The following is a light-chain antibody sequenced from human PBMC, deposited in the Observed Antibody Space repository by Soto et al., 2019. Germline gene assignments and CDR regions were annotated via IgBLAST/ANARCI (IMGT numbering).Light chain of an antibody. CDR2: GTS. J-gene: IGKJ1*01. Sequence: DIQMTQSPPSLSASVGDRVTITCRASQDIEGFLAWYQQKQGTSPKLLVYGTSTLQSGVPSRLSGSGCGTDFILSISSLQPEDVATYYCQKYNKAPWKFGQGTKV. CDR1: QDIEGF. V-gene: IGKV1-27*01. CDR3: QKYNKAPWK.